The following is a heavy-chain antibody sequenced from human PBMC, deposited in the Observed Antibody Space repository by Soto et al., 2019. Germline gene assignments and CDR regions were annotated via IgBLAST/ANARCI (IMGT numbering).Heavy chain of an antibody. CDR3: ARGDDYDILTGFRYYYYYGMDV. Sequence: LTCAVYGGSFSGYYWSWIRQPPGKGLEWIGEINHSGSTYYNPSLKSRVTISVDTSKNQFSLKLSSVTAADTAVYYCARGDDYDILTGFRYYYYYGMDVWGQGTTVTVSS. D-gene: IGHD3-9*01. CDR1: GGSFSGYY. V-gene: IGHV4-34*09. J-gene: IGHJ6*02. CDR2: INHSGST.